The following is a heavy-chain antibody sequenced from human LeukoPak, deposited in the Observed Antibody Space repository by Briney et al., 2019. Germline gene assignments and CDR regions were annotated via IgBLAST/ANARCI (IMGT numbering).Heavy chain of an antibody. D-gene: IGHD2-2*01. CDR3: ARGYCSSATCRHFDY. V-gene: IGHV1-18*01. CDR1: GYAFTNYA. CDR2: ISVYNGNT. J-gene: IGHJ4*02. Sequence: ASVKVSCKASGYAFTNYAISWVRQAPGQGLEWMGWISVYNGNTNYAQKLQGRVTMTADTSATTAYMELRSLRSDDTAVYYCARGYCSSATCRHFDYWGQGALVTVSS.